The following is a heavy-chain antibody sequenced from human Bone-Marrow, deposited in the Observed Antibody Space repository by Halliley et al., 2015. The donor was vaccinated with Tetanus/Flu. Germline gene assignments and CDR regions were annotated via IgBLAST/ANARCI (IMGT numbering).Heavy chain of an antibody. V-gene: IGHV4-39*01. CDR1: GGSISSGTYF. CDR3: ASPPSGDYAEYFQH. CDR2: INYSGST. D-gene: IGHD4-17*01. J-gene: IGHJ1*01. Sequence: TLSLTCTVSGGSISSGTYFWGWIRQPPGKGLEWIGNINYSGSTHYNPSLKSRVTISVDTSKNQFSLKLNSVTAADTAVYYCASPPSGDYAEYFQHWGQGTLVTVS.